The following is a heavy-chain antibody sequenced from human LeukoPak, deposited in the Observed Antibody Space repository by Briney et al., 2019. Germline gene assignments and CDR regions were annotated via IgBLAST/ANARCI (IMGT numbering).Heavy chain of an antibody. V-gene: IGHV3-23*01. CDR2: IRGGGGSA. CDR3: ARDPNGDYIGAFDM. J-gene: IGHJ3*02. Sequence: GGSLRLSCTASGFTFSAYAMMWVRQAPGKGPEWVSAIRGGGGSAFYADSVKGRFTISRDNSKYTLFLQMNSLRAEDAAVYYCARDPNGDYIGAFDMWGPGTMVTVSS. D-gene: IGHD4-17*01. CDR1: GFTFSAYA.